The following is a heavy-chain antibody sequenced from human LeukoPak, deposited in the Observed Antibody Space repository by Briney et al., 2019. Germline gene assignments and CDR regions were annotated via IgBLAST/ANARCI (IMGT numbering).Heavy chain of an antibody. V-gene: IGHV3-30*18. CDR3: GKKRGDFYDRPGLAY. CDR2: ISYEGSNK. J-gene: IGHJ4*02. Sequence: GGSLRLSCAASGFTFSSYVMHWVRQAPGKGLEWVAGISYEGSNKYYADSVKGRFTISRDNSKNTLYLQVNSLRAEDTAVYYWGKKRGDFYDRPGLAYWGQGSLVTVSS. CDR1: GFTFSSYV. D-gene: IGHD2/OR15-2a*01.